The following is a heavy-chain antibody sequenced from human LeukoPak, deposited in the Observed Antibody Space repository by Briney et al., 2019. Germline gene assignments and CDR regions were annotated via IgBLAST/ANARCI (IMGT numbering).Heavy chain of an antibody. J-gene: IGHJ5*02. CDR3: ARRERHYYGSGSYSPRFDP. D-gene: IGHD3-10*01. CDR2: INHSGST. Sequence: PSETLSLTCAVDGGSFSGYYWSWIRQPPGKGLEWIGEINHSGSTNYNPSLKSRVTISVDTSKNQFSLKLSSVTAADTAVYYCARRERHYYGSGSYSPRFDPWGQGTLVTVSS. V-gene: IGHV4-34*01. CDR1: GGSFSGYY.